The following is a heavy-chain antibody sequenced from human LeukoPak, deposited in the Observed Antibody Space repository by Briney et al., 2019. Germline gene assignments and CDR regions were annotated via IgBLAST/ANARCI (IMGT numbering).Heavy chain of an antibody. Sequence: GASVKVSCKASGYSFTDYYMHWVRQAPGQGLEWMGWINPNSGGTNYAQKFQGRVTMTRDTSISTAYMELSRLRSDDTAVYYCARGYYYGSGSYYAIGALDYWGQGTLVTVSS. CDR3: ARGYYYGSGSYYAIGALDY. D-gene: IGHD3-10*01. CDR1: GYSFTDYY. CDR2: INPNSGGT. V-gene: IGHV1-2*02. J-gene: IGHJ4*02.